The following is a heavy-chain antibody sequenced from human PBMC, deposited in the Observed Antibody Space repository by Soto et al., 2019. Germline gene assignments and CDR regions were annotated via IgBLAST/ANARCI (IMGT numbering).Heavy chain of an antibody. CDR2: ISAYNGNT. V-gene: IGHV1-18*04. D-gene: IGHD1-26*01. Sequence: ASVKVSCKASGYTFTSYGISWVRQAPGQGLEWMGWISAYNGNTNYAQKLQGRVTMTTDTSTSTAYMELRSLRSDDTAVYYCATHREVGATTSLDYWGQGTLVTSPQ. CDR1: GYTFTSYG. CDR3: ATHREVGATTSLDY. J-gene: IGHJ4*02.